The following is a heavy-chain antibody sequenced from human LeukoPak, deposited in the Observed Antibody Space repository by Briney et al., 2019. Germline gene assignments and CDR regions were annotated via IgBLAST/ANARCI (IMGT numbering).Heavy chain of an antibody. J-gene: IGHJ6*02. CDR1: GGSISSSNW. Sequence: SETLSLTCAVSGGSISSSNWWSWVRQPPGKGLEWIGEIYHSGSTNYNPSLKSRVTISVDKSKNQFSLKLSSVTAADTAVYYCARTSVTVSTATNYYYGMDVWDQGTTVTVSS. D-gene: IGHD5/OR15-5a*01. CDR2: IYHSGST. V-gene: IGHV4-4*02. CDR3: ARTSVTVSTATNYYYGMDV.